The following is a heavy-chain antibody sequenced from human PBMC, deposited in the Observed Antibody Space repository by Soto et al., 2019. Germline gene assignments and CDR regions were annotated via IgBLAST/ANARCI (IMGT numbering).Heavy chain of an antibody. CDR1: GGSISSYY. J-gene: IGHJ4*02. Sequence: SETLSLTCTVSGGSISSYYWSWIRQPPGKGLEWIGYIYYGGSTNYNPSLKSRVTISVDTSKNQFSLKLSSVTAADTAVYYCARLTSGYDSFDYWGQGTLVTVSS. CDR3: ARLTSGYDSFDY. D-gene: IGHD5-12*01. V-gene: IGHV4-59*01. CDR2: IYYGGST.